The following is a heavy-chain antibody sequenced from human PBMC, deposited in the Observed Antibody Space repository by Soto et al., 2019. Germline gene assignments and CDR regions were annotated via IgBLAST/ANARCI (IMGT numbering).Heavy chain of an antibody. CDR1: GGSISGNY. Sequence: SETLSLTCTVSGGSISGNYWSWIRQSPGKRLEWIGYIYYSGSTSYNPSLKSRVTISVDTSKNQFSLELTSVTAADTAVYYCARGSSGNYYWGQGTLVTVSS. V-gene: IGHV4-59*01. D-gene: IGHD6-19*01. CDR3: ARGSSGNYY. CDR2: IYYSGST. J-gene: IGHJ4*02.